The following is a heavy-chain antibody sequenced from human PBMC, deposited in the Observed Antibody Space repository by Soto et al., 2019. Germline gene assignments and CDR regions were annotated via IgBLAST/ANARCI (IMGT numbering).Heavy chain of an antibody. D-gene: IGHD6-13*01. Sequence: QVQLVQSGAEVKKPGSSVKVSCKASGGTFSSYAISWVRQAPGQGLEWMGGIIPIFGTANYAQKFQGRVTITADESTSTAYMELSSLRSEDTAVYYCARKSGSSWSSSYYYYGMDVWGQGTTVTVSS. CDR2: IIPIFGTA. V-gene: IGHV1-69*01. CDR1: GGTFSSYA. J-gene: IGHJ6*02. CDR3: ARKSGSSWSSSYYYYGMDV.